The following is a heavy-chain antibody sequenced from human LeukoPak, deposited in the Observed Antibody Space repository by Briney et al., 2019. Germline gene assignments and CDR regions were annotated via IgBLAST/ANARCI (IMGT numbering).Heavy chain of an antibody. CDR3: ARDFRSGSYSYYYYYMDV. CDR1: GGSFSGYY. V-gene: IGHV4-34*01. CDR2: INHSGST. Sequence: MASETLSLTCAVYGGSFSGYYWSWIRQLPGKGLEWIGEINHSGSTNYNPSLKSRVTISVDTSKNQFSLKLSSVTAADTAVYYCARDFRSGSYSYYYYYMDVWGKGTTVTVSS. J-gene: IGHJ6*03. D-gene: IGHD3-10*01.